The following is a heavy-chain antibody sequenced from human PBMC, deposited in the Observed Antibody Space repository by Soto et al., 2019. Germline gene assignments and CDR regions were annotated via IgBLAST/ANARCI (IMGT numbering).Heavy chain of an antibody. D-gene: IGHD3-16*01. CDR2: MDADGNDK. CDR1: GFTFSYYW. Sequence: EVQLVESGGALVQPGGSLRLSCAACGFTFSYYWMSWVRQAPGKGLEWVANMDADGNDKYYVDSVEGRFTISRDNAKNSLYLQMNSLRAEDSAIYYCARAGNVGSVDYWGQGTVVTVSS. V-gene: IGHV3-7*01. CDR3: ARAGNVGSVDY. J-gene: IGHJ4*02.